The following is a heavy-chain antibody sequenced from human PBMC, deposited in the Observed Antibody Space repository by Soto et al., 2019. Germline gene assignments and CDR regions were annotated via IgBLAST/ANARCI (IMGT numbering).Heavy chain of an antibody. CDR1: GYTFTNYY. D-gene: IGHD4-17*01. J-gene: IGHJ4*02. CDR3: ARVNGVERWKYDDYGGVHFDY. CDR2: INPNSGGT. V-gene: IGHV1-2*02. Sequence: ASVKVSCKASGYTFTNYYIHWLRQAPGQGPEWMGWINPNSGGTNYAQKFQGRVTMTRDTPIFTAFMELSRLSSDDTAVYYCARVNGVERWKYDDYGGVHFDYWGQGTLVTVSS.